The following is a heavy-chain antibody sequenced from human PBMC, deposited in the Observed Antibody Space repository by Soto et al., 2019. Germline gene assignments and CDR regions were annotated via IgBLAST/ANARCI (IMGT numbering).Heavy chain of an antibody. CDR1: GGAFSGYY. D-gene: IGHD2-2*01. V-gene: IGHV4-34*01. CDR3: ARGGGFTSLSGRTSQYNWFDP. Sequence: SETLSLTCVVYGGAFSGYYWSWIRQPPGKGLEWIGEINHSGGANNNPSLKSRVTISVDTSKNQLSLKLSSVTVADTAVYYCARGGGFTSLSGRTSQYNWFDPWGQGTLVTVSS. J-gene: IGHJ5*02. CDR2: INHSGGA.